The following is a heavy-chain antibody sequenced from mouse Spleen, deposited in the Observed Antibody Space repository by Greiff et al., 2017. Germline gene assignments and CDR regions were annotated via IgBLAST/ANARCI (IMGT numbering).Heavy chain of an antibody. V-gene: IGHV1-81*01. J-gene: IGHJ2*01. Sequence: QVQLQQSGAELARPGASVKLSCKASGYTFTSYGISWVKQRTGQGLEWIGEIYPRSGNTYYNEKFKGKATLTADKSSSTAYMELRSLTSEDSAVYFCARWAWGGNYFDYWGQGTTLTVSS. CDR1: GYTFTSYG. D-gene: IGHD4-1*01. CDR3: ARWAWGGNYFDY. CDR2: IYPRSGNT.